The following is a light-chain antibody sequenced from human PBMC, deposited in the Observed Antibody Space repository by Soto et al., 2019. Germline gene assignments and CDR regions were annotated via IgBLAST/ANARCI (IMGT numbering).Light chain of an antibody. CDR2: DVT. V-gene: IGLV2-14*01. J-gene: IGLJ3*02. CDR1: SSDVGGYNY. Sequence: QSALTQPASVSGSPGQSITISCTGTSSDVGGYNYVSWFQQHPGKAPKLMIYDVTIRSSGVSNRFSASKSGNTASLTISGHEAEDAADYYCCSFTSSSTVVFGGGTKLTVL. CDR3: CSFTSSSTVV.